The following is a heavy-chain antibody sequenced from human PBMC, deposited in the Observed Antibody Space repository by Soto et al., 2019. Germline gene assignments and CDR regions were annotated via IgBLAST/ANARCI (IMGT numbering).Heavy chain of an antibody. CDR1: GFTFSDHA. D-gene: IGHD1-20*01. CDR2: VAHDGTSK. J-gene: IGHJ5*02. V-gene: IGHV3-30-3*01. CDR3: ESDNRITGIVAEIDR. Sequence: GSLSLSCAASGFTFSDHAMYWVRRAPGKGLEWVALVAHDGTSKYYAGSVKGRFTISSDKSSNTLFLQMDSLDTEDTAVYYCESDNRITGIVAEIDRWGRGTLVTVSS.